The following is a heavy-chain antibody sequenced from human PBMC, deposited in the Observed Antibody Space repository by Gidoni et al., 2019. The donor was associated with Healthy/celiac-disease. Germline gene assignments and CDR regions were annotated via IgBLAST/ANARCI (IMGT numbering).Heavy chain of an antibody. CDR2: IIPIFGTA. D-gene: IGHD6-19*01. CDR3: ARHEVAVDQSQFQD. Sequence: QVQLVQSGAEVKKPGSSVQVSCKASGGTFSSYAISWVRQAPGQGLEWMGGIIPIFGTANYAQKFQGRVTITADESTSTAYMELSSLRSEDTAVYYCARHEVAVDQSQFQDWGQGTLVTVSS. J-gene: IGHJ4*02. V-gene: IGHV1-69*01. CDR1: GGTFSSYA.